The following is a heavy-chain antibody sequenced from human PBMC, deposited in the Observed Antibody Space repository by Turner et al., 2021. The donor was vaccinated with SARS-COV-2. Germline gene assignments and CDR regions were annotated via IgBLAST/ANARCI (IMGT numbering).Heavy chain of an antibody. D-gene: IGHD1-20*01. CDR3: ARDRIVRNWNDVPKPTYGMDV. CDR2: ISSTSSYI. J-gene: IGHJ6*02. CDR1: GFTFSSYS. Sequence: EVQLVESGGGLVKPGGSLRLSCAASGFTFSSYSMNWVRQVPGKGLEWVSSISSTSSYIYYADSVKGRFTISRDNAKNSLYLQMNRLRAEDTAVYYCARDRIVRNWNDVPKPTYGMDVWGQGTTVTVSS. V-gene: IGHV3-21*01.